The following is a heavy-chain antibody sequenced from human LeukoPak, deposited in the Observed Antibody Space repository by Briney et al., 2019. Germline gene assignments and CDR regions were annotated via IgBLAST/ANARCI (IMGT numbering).Heavy chain of an antibody. Sequence: QPGGSLRLSCAASGFTFSSCWMSWVRQAPGKGLEWVANIKQDGSEKYYVDSVKGRFTISRDNAKNSLYLQMNSLRAEDTAVYYCARVYDILTGYSGDYWGQGTLVTVSS. V-gene: IGHV3-7*01. CDR2: IKQDGSEK. D-gene: IGHD3-9*01. CDR3: ARVYDILTGYSGDY. J-gene: IGHJ4*02. CDR1: GFTFSSCW.